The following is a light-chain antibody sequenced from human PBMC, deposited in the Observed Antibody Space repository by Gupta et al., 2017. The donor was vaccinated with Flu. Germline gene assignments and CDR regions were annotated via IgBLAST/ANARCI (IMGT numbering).Light chain of an antibody. CDR3: HQNENLPSIT. J-gene: IGKJ5*01. CDR1: QDISNY. Sequence: DIQMTQSPSSLSASVGDRVTITCQASQDISNYLNWYQQKPGKAPKLLIYDASNWETGVPSRFSGSGYGRDFTFTISSRQQEDIASYYCHQNENLPSITFGQGTRVDIK. V-gene: IGKV1-33*01. CDR2: DAS.